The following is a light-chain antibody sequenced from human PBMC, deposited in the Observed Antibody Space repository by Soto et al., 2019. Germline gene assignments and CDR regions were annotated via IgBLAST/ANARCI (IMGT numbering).Light chain of an antibody. J-gene: IGKJ5*01. Sequence: EIVLTQSPDTLSLSPGESATLSCRASQTIMNNYLAWYQQKPGQAPRLLIFGASSRATGIPDRFSGSGSGTDFTLTINRLEPEDFAVYYCQQYGRSVPITFGQGTRLEIK. CDR2: GAS. CDR3: QQYGRSVPIT. V-gene: IGKV3-20*01. CDR1: QTIMNNY.